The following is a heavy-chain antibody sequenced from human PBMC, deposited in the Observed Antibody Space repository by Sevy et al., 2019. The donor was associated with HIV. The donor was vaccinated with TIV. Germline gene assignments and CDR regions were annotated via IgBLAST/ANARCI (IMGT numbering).Heavy chain of an antibody. CDR2: ISHDGRNNK. Sequence: GGSLRLSCAASGFTFSEYGMHWVRQAPGKGLEWVAVISHDGRNNKYNPDSVKGRCTISRDNSKNTLYLQMNSLRAEDTAIYYCARDRGEILSSAFNYWGQGTLVTVSS. CDR1: GFTFSEYG. V-gene: IGHV3-30*04. D-gene: IGHD3-10*01. CDR3: ARDRGEILSSAFNY. J-gene: IGHJ4*02.